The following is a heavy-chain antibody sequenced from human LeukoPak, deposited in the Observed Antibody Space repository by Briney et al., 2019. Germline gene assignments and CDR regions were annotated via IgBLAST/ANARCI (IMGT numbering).Heavy chain of an antibody. CDR3: AKHSAVGATDFDY. CDR1: GFTFSSYG. J-gene: IGHJ4*02. V-gene: IGHV3-23*01. CDR2: ISGSGGST. D-gene: IGHD1-26*01. Sequence: PGGSLLLSCAASGFTFSSYGMNWVRQAPGKGLEWVSAISGSGGSTYYADSVKGRFTISRDNSKNTLYLQMNSLRAEDTAVYYCAKHSAVGATDFDYWGQGTLVTVSS.